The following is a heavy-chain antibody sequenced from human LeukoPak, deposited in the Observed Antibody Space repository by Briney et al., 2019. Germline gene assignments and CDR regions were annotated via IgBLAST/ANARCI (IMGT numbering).Heavy chain of an antibody. CDR3: ARGDFDY. CDR1: GITVITNY. J-gene: IGHJ4*02. V-gene: IGHV3-53*01. Sequence: GGSLRLSGAASGITVITNYMSWVRRPPGKGLEWVSIAFSDGRTFYADSVKGRFTISRDSSKNTVFLQMNSLRAEDTAVYYCARGDFDYWGQGTLVTVSS. CDR2: AFSDGRT.